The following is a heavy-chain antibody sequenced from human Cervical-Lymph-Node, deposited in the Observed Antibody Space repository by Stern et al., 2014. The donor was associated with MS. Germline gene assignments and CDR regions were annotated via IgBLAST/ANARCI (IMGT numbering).Heavy chain of an antibody. CDR3: ALRDEILTDYVHTKDV. CDR1: GFTFGDYA. V-gene: IGHV3-49*03. CDR2: IRSKSYSGTT. Sequence: EMQLVESGGGLVEPGRSLRLSCTVSGFTFGDYAMNWFRQAPGKGLEWVGFIRSKSYSGTTDFAASVKGRFTISRDESKSIGYLQMNSLKAEDTAMYYCALRDEILTDYVHTKDVWGRGTMVTVSS. D-gene: IGHD3-9*01. J-gene: IGHJ6*02.